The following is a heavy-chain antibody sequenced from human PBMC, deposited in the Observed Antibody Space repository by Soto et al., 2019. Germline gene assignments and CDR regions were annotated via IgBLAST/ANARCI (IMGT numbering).Heavy chain of an antibody. CDR3: ARGCSSTNCNALLDY. Sequence: QVQLVQSGAEVEKPGASVRVSCKASGYTFTNYYMHWVRQAPGQGLEWMGIINPGSDVTTYAQKFQGRVTLTRDTSTSTVYMELSSLRSEDTAVYYCARGCSSTNCNALLDYWGQGTLVTVSS. CDR1: GYTFTNYY. J-gene: IGHJ4*02. V-gene: IGHV1-46*01. D-gene: IGHD2-2*01. CDR2: INPGSDVT.